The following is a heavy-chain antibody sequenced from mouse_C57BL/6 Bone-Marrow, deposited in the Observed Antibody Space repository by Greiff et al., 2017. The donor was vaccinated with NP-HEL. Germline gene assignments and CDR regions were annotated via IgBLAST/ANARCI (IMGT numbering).Heavy chain of an antibody. CDR2: INPNNGGT. V-gene: IGHV1-26*01. J-gene: IGHJ2*01. CDR3: ARGAGGYFDY. D-gene: IGHD1-1*02. Sequence: VQLQQSGPELVKPGASVKISCKASGYTFTDYYMNWVKQSHGKSLEWIGDINPNNGGTSYNQKFKGKATLTVDKSSSTAYMELRSLTSEDSAVYYCARGAGGYFDYWGQGTTLTVSS. CDR1: GYTFTDYY.